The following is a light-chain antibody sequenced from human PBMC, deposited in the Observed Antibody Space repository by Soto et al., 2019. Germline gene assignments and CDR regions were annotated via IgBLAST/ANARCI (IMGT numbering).Light chain of an antibody. V-gene: IGKV1-5*01. CDR3: QQYASSPYP. Sequence: DIPMTQYTSTLSASVGVRVTISCRASQSIQTCLAWYQQKPGKAPNLLIFDASDLAVGVSSRFSGSGSGAEFTLTISSLQADDFATYYCQQYASSPYPVGRGTRLEIK. CDR1: QSIQTC. J-gene: IGKJ2*01. CDR2: DAS.